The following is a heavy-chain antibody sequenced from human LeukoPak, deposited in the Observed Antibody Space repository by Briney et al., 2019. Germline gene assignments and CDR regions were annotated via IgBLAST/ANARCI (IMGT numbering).Heavy chain of an antibody. CDR1: GFTFSSYS. V-gene: IGHV3-21*01. D-gene: IGHD6-13*01. Sequence: PGGSLRLSCAASGFTFSSYSMNWVRQAPGKGLEWVSSISSSSSYIYYADSVKGRFTISRDNAKNSLYLQMNSLRAEDTAVYYCARDWSSSIPNWFDPWGQGTLVTVSS. CDR3: ARDWSSSIPNWFDP. CDR2: ISSSSSYI. J-gene: IGHJ5*02.